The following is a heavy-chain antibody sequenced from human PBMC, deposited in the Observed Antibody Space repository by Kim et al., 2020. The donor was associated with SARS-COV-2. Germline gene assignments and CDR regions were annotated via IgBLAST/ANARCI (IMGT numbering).Heavy chain of an antibody. V-gene: IGHV1-69*13. D-gene: IGHD3-3*01. CDR2: IIPIFGTA. J-gene: IGHJ6*02. Sequence: SVKVSCKASGGTFSSYAISWVRQAPGQGLEWMGGIIPIFGTANYAQKFQGRVTITADESTSTAYMELSSLRSEDTAVYYCARQGFGGITIFGVVTPDPYYYYYGMDVWGQGTTVTVSS. CDR1: GGTFSSYA. CDR3: ARQGFGGITIFGVVTPDPYYYYYGMDV.